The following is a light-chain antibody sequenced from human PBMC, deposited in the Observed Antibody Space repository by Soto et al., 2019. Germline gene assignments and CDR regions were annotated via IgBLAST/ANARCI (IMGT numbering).Light chain of an antibody. Sequence: QSALIQPASVSGSPGQSITISCTGTSSDVGGYNYVSWYQQHPGKAPKVIIYEVSHRPSGVSSRFSGSKSGNTASLNISGLLAEDGADYYCGSHTDSSSPVFGGGTKLTVL. CDR1: SSDVGGYNY. J-gene: IGLJ2*01. CDR3: GSHTDSSSPV. CDR2: EVS. V-gene: IGLV2-14*03.